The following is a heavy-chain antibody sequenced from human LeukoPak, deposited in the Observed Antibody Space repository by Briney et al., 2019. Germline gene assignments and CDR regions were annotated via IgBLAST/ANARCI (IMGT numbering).Heavy chain of an antibody. CDR3: ARGGPDTAVGGIPFDY. J-gene: IGHJ4*02. CDR2: ISSSSSNI. Sequence: GRSLRLSCAASGFTFSDYGMHWVRQAPGKGLEWVSYISSSSSNINYGDSVKGRFTISRDNAKNSVYLQMNSLRDEDTAVYNCARGGPDTAVGGIPFDYWGQGTLVTVSS. D-gene: IGHD5-18*01. CDR1: GFTFSDYG. V-gene: IGHV3-48*02.